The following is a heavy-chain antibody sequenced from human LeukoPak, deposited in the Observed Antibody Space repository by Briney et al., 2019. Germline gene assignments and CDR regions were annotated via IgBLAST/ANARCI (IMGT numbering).Heavy chain of an antibody. Sequence: SETLSLTCTVSGDSIRRSAYYWGWIRQSPGKGLGWIVRVYQSGSTYGNPSLKSRVSRSVDTSKNQLSLKLRSVTTADTAMYYCAGNTITAAAWSSYFDYWAREPWSPSPQ. D-gene: IGHD6-13*01. CDR2: VYQSGST. J-gene: IGHJ4*02. CDR3: AGNTITAAAWSSYFDY. CDR1: GDSIRRSAYY. V-gene: IGHV4-39*01.